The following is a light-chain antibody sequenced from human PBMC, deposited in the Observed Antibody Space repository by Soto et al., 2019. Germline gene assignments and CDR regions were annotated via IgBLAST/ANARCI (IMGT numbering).Light chain of an antibody. CDR2: EVN. Sequence: QSALTQPASVSGSPGQSITISCTGTSTDVGGYKYVSWYQQHPGTAPKLMIFEVNGRPSGVPDRFSGSKSGNTASLTISGLQPEDEADYYCSSFSSSSTPYVFGTGTKLTVL. CDR3: SSFSSSSTPYV. CDR1: STDVGGYKY. J-gene: IGLJ1*01. V-gene: IGLV2-14*01.